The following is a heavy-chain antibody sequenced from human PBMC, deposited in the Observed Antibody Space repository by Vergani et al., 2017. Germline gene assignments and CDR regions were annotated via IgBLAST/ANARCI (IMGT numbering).Heavy chain of an antibody. D-gene: IGHD1-26*01. Sequence: QVQILQSGGGVVQPGGSLRLSCTLSGFTLNTYGIHWVRQAPGKGLEWVSFIRYDGSSEYYGDSVKGRFTISRDKTHNTVNLQMNSLRTEDTAVYFCANSVIAGNVGVAYFGMDVWGRGTTVTVSS. CDR2: IRYDGSSE. CDR3: ANSVIAGNVGVAYFGMDV. V-gene: IGHV3-30*02. J-gene: IGHJ6*02. CDR1: GFTLNTYG.